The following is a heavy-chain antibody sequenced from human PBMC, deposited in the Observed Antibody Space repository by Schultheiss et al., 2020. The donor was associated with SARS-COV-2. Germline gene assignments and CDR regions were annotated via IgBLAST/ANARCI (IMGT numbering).Heavy chain of an antibody. V-gene: IGHV3-21*01. CDR2: ISSSSSYI. Sequence: GGSLRLSCAASGFTFSSYAMSWVRQAPGKGLEWVSSISSSSSYIYYADSVKGRFTISRDNAKNSLYLQMNSLRAEDTAVYYCARDQGYCSSTSCQSRYYMDVWGKGTTVTVSS. CDR1: GFTFSSYA. D-gene: IGHD2-2*01. J-gene: IGHJ6*03. CDR3: ARDQGYCSSTSCQSRYYMDV.